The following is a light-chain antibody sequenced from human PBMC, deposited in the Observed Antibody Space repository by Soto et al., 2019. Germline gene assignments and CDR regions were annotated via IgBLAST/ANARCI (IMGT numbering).Light chain of an antibody. CDR3: QQYGTSPWT. V-gene: IGKV3-20*01. Sequence: IVLTQSPATLSIPPGETGTLSPRASQSVTKYLAWYHQKPGQAPRLLIFDTSNRATGIPARFSGSGSGTDFTLTISRLEPEDFAVYYCQQYGTSPWTFGQGTKVDFK. CDR2: DTS. CDR1: QSVTKY. J-gene: IGKJ1*01.